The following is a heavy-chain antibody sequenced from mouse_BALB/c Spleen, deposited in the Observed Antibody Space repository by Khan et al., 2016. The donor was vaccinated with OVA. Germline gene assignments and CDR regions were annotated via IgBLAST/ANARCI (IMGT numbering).Heavy chain of an antibody. V-gene: IGHV3-8*02. CDR2: MIYSGNT. CDR1: GDSITSGY. CDR3: ARSTYRYAFAY. D-gene: IGHD2-14*01. J-gene: IGHJ3*01. Sequence: EVKLEASGPSLVKPSQTLSLTCSVTGDSITSGYWNWIRKFPGNKLEYMGYMIYSGNTYYNPSLKSRISITRHTSKNQYYLQLNSVTTEDTATYYCARSTYRYAFAYWGQGTLVTVSA.